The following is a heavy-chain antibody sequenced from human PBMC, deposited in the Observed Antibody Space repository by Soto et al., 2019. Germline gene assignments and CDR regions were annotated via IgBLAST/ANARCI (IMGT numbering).Heavy chain of an antibody. D-gene: IGHD6-19*01. CDR3: TRGGPFSSGWYADN. CDR2: IKEDGSEK. V-gene: IGHV3-7*01. J-gene: IGHJ4*02. Sequence: EVQLVDSGGGLVQPGGSLRLSCVASGFTFSTYWMSWVRQAPGKVLEWVAKIKEDGSEKHYVDSVKGRFTISRDNTKKSVYLQMNSLRVEDTAVYYCTRGGPFSSGWYADNWGQGTLVSVSS. CDR1: GFTFSTYW.